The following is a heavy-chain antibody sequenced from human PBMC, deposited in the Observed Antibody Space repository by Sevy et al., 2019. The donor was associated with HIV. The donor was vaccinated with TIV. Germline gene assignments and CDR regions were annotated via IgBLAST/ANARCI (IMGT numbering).Heavy chain of an antibody. CDR2: IYYSGST. D-gene: IGHD1-26*01. CDR1: GGSFSRGGYY. CDR3: ARGGIVGAVGAYYYMDV. Sequence: SETLSLTCTVSGGSFSRGGYYWSWIRQHPGKGLEWIGYIYYSGSTYYNPSLKSRVTISVDTSKNQFSLKLSSVTAADTAVYYCARGGIVGAVGAYYYMDVWGKGTTVTVSS. V-gene: IGHV4-31*03. J-gene: IGHJ6*03.